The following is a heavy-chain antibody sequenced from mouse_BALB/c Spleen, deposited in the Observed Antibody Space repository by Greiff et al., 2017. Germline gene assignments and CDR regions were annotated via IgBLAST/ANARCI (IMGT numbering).Heavy chain of an antibody. Sequence: EVKLVESGGGLVQPKGSLKLSCAASGFTFNTYAMNWVRQAPGKGLEWVARIRSKSNNYATYYADSVKDRFTISRDDSQSMLYLQMNNLKTEDTAMYYCVRQSWDAFAYWGQGTLVTVSA. CDR3: VRQSWDAFAY. CDR1: GFTFNTYA. D-gene: IGHD4-1*01. V-gene: IGHV10-1*02. CDR2: IRSKSNNYAT. J-gene: IGHJ3*01.